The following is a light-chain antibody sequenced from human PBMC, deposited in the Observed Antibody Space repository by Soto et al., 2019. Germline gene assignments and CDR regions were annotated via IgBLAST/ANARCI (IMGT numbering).Light chain of an antibody. CDR1: QSVSSS. Sequence: EIVLTQSPGTLSLSPGERATLSCRASQSVSSSLVWYQQKPGHAPRLLIYAASSRATGIPDRFSGSGSGTDFTLTISRLEPEDFAVYYCHHHGNSPRTFGQGTKVEIK. J-gene: IGKJ1*01. CDR2: AAS. CDR3: HHHGNSPRT. V-gene: IGKV3-20*01.